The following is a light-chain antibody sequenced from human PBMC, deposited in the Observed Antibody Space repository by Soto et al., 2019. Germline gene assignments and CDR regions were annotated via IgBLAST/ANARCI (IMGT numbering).Light chain of an antibody. CDR3: QQYSNWPWT. CDR1: QSVNNN. CDR2: DAF. V-gene: IGKV3-15*01. J-gene: IGKJ1*01. Sequence: EVVMTQSPGTLSVSPGERVTLSCRASQSVNNNLVWYQQKPGQAPRLLIYDAFTRTTGIPARFSGSGSGTEFTHTISSLQSEDFAIYYCQQYSNWPWTFGQGTKVEIK.